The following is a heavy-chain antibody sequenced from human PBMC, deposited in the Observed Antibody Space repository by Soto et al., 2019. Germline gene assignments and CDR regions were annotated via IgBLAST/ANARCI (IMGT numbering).Heavy chain of an antibody. J-gene: IGHJ5*02. V-gene: IGHV4-59*13. CDR3: ARDKYCSGGSCRKNWFDP. Sequence: QMHLQESGPGLVKPSETLSLTCTVSGGSISSSYWSWIRQPPGKGLEWLAYIYDDGSANYNPSLTSRATISLDMSKNQFSLKLTSVTAADTAVYYCARDKYCSGGSCRKNWFDPWGQGTLVTVSS. D-gene: IGHD2-15*01. CDR1: GGSISSSY. CDR2: IYDDGSA.